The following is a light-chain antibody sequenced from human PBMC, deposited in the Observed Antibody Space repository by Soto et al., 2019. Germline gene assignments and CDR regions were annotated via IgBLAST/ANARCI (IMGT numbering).Light chain of an antibody. Sequence: DIQMTQSPSSLSASVGDRVTITCRASQSISSNLNWYQQKPGKAPKLLIYAASRLQSGVPSWFLGSGSGTDFSLTISSLQPEDFATYYCQQSYRTPYTFGQGTKLEIK. CDR3: QQSYRTPYT. J-gene: IGKJ2*01. CDR1: QSISSN. CDR2: AAS. V-gene: IGKV1-39*01.